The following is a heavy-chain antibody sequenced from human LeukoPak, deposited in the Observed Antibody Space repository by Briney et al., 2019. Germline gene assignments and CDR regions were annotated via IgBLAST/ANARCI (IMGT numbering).Heavy chain of an antibody. Sequence: ASVKVSCKASGYTFTSYGISWVRQAPGQGLEWMGWISAYNGNTDYAQKLQGRVTMTTDTSTSTAYMELRSLRSDDTAVYYCARVDPHCSGGSCYSHYWGQGTLVTVSS. CDR3: ARVDPHCSGGSCYSHY. CDR2: ISAYNGNT. J-gene: IGHJ4*02. D-gene: IGHD2-15*01. CDR1: GYTFTSYG. V-gene: IGHV1-18*01.